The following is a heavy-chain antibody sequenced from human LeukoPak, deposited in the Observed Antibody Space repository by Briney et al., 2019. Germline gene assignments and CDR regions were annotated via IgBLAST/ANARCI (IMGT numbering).Heavy chain of an antibody. V-gene: IGHV3-74*01. CDR2: VNGDGSST. J-gene: IGHJ3*02. CDR1: GFTFSSFW. Sequence: GGSLRLSCAASGFTFSSFWMHWVRQAPGKGLVWVSRVNGDGSSTTYADSVKGRFTISRDSAKNTVYLQMNSLRAEDTAVYYCARPQHGDSYAFDIWGHGTMVTVSS. CDR3: ARPQHGDSYAFDI. D-gene: IGHD4-17*01.